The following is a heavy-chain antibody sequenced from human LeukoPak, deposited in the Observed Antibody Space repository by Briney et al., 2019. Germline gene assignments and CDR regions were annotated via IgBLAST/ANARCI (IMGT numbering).Heavy chain of an antibody. CDR3: ARGSPILTGYPETNWFDPWGQGTLVGFDP. Sequence: GGSLRLSCAASGFTFSSYSMNWVRQAPGKGLEWVSYISSSSSTIYYADSVKGRFTISRDNAKNSLYLQMNSLRAEDTAVYYCARGSPILTGYPETNWFDPWGQGTLVGFDPWGQGTLVTVSS. D-gene: IGHD3-9*01. V-gene: IGHV3-48*01. J-gene: IGHJ5*02. CDR2: ISSSSSTI. CDR1: GFTFSSYS.